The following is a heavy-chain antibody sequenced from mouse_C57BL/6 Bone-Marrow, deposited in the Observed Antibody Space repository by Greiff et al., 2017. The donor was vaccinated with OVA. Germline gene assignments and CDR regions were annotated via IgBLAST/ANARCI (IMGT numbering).Heavy chain of an antibody. CDR3: ARDRSYTFDY. Sequence: EVMLVESEGGLVQPGSSMKLSCTASGFTFSDYYMAWVRQVPEKGLEWVANINYDGSSTYYLDSLKSRFIISRDNAKNILYLQMSSLKSEDTATYYCARDRSYTFDYWGQGTTLTVSS. CDR1: GFTFSDYY. CDR2: INYDGSST. D-gene: IGHD1-1*01. V-gene: IGHV5-16*01. J-gene: IGHJ2*01.